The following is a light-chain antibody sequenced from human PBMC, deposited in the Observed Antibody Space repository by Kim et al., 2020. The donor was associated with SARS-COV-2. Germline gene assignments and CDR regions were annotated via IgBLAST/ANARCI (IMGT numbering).Light chain of an antibody. CDR3: CSYTNSGTYV. CDR2: DVT. Sequence: GQSITISCTGTNSDVGGQKYVSWYQQHPGKAPKRMIFDVTNRPSGISDRFSGSKSGNTASLTISGLRAEDEADYYCCSYTNSGTYVFGSGTKVTVL. J-gene: IGLJ1*01. CDR1: NSDVGGQKY. V-gene: IGLV2-14*03.